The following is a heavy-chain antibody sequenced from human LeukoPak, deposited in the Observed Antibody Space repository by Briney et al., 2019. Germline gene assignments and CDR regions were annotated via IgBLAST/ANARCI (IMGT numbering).Heavy chain of an antibody. Sequence: GGSMRLSCAASGFTFDDYAMHWVRQAPGKGLEWVSLISWDGGSTYYADSVKGRFTISRDNSKNSLYLQMNSLRAEDTALYYCAKDKLDDFWSGYPDYWGQGTLVTVSS. V-gene: IGHV3-43D*03. D-gene: IGHD3-3*01. CDR2: ISWDGGST. J-gene: IGHJ4*02. CDR1: GFTFDDYA. CDR3: AKDKLDDFWSGYPDY.